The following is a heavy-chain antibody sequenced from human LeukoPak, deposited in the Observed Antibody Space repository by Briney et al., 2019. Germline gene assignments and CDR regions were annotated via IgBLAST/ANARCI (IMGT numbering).Heavy chain of an antibody. J-gene: IGHJ4*02. CDR3: ARLTGDYDILTGYYLAY. CDR1: GYSFTSYW. D-gene: IGHD3-9*01. V-gene: IGHV5-51*01. Sequence: GESLKISCKGSGYSFTSYWIGWVRQIPGKGLEWMGIIYPGDSDTRYSPSFQGQVTISADRSISTAYLQWSSLKASDTAMYYCARLTGDYDILTGYYLAYWGQGTLVTVSS. CDR2: IYPGDSDT.